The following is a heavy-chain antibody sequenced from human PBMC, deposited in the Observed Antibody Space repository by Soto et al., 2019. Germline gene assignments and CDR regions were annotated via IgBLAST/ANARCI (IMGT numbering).Heavy chain of an antibody. CDR2: ISAYNGNT. CDR3: ARDREGTSYYDFWSGYYLSGSDYYCYYGMDV. D-gene: IGHD3-3*01. J-gene: IGHJ6*02. CDR1: GYTFTSYG. V-gene: IGHV1-18*01. Sequence: ASVKVSCKASGYTFTSYGISWVRQAPGQGLEWMGWISAYNGNTNYAQKLQGRVTMTTDTSTSTAYMELRSLRSDDTAVYYCARDREGTSYYDFWSGYYLSGSDYYCYYGMDVWGQVTTVTVSS.